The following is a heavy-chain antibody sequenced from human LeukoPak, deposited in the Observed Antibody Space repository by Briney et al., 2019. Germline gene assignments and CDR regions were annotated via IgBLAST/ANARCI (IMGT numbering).Heavy chain of an antibody. CDR2: MYYSGST. V-gene: IGHV4-39*01. CDR3: ARRGYDSSGYYYAY. D-gene: IGHD3-22*01. Sequence: PETLSLTCTVSRVSISSSSYYGRGIRQPPGKGWEGFGSMYYSGSTYYDPSLKRRVTISVDTSKNQFSLKLSSVTAADTAAYYCARRGYDSSGYYYAYWGQGTLVTVS. CDR1: RVSISSSSYY. J-gene: IGHJ4*02.